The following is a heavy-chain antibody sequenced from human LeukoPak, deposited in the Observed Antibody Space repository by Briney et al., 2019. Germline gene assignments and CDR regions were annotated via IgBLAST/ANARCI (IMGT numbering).Heavy chain of an antibody. CDR1: GFTLSTYP. CDR2: MSNDGNT. D-gene: IGHD6-6*01. Sequence: GGSLRLSCAASGFTLSTYPIHWVRQAPGKGLEWVAVMSNDGNTYYADSVKGRSTISRDNSKNTLYLQMDSLRAEDTAVYYCAGEYSRSSFDYWGQGTLVTASS. V-gene: IGHV3-30-3*01. J-gene: IGHJ4*02. CDR3: AGEYSRSSFDY.